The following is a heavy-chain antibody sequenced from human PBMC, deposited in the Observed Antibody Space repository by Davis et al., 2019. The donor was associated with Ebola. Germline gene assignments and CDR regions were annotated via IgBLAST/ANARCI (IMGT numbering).Heavy chain of an antibody. CDR3: ATGLSGWTDF. Sequence: ASVKVSCKTSGYTFSDYSLNWMRQAPGQGLEWMGWINTNNGNPTYAQGFTGRFVFSLDTSVSTAYLQISSLKAEDTAVYYCATGLSGWTDFWGQGTLVTVSS. D-gene: IGHD6-19*01. CDR1: GYTFSDYS. J-gene: IGHJ4*02. CDR2: INTNNGNP. V-gene: IGHV7-4-1*02.